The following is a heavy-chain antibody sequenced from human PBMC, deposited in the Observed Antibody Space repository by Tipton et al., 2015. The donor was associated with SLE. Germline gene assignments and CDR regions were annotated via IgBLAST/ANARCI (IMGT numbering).Heavy chain of an antibody. V-gene: IGHV3-7*01. CDR1: GFTFSNYW. J-gene: IGHJ5*02. CDR3: AREGCSGGSCYHNWFDP. D-gene: IGHD2-15*01. CDR2: INQDGSEK. Sequence: SLRLSCAASGFTFSNYWMSWVRQAPGKGLEWVANINQDGSEKYYVDSVKGRFTISRDSAKNSLYLQMNSLRAEDTGVYYCAREGCSGGSCYHNWFDPWGQGTLVTVSS.